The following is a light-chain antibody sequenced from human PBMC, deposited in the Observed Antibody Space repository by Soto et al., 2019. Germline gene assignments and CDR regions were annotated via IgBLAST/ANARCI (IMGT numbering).Light chain of an antibody. CDR3: CSYTITRSYV. V-gene: IGLV2-14*01. CDR2: DVS. J-gene: IGLJ1*01. Sequence: QSALTQPASVSGSPGQSITISCSGTSSDVGAYNYVSWYQQHPGKAPKLMIYDVSNRPSGISDRFSASKSGNMASLTISGLRAEDGADYYCCSYTITRSYVFGTGTKVTVL. CDR1: SSDVGAYNY.